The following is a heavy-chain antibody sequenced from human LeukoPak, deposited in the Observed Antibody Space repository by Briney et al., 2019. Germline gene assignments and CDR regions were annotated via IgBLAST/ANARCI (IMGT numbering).Heavy chain of an antibody. D-gene: IGHD3-10*01. CDR1: GGSVSSGSYY. Sequence: NPSETLSLTCTVSGGSVSSGSYYWSWIRQPPGKGLEWIGYIYYSGSTNYNPSLKSRVTISEDTSKNQFSLRLSSVTAADTAVYYCARSGRWLGYFDYWGQGTLVTVSS. CDR3: ARSGRWLGYFDY. J-gene: IGHJ4*02. V-gene: IGHV4-61*01. CDR2: IYYSGST.